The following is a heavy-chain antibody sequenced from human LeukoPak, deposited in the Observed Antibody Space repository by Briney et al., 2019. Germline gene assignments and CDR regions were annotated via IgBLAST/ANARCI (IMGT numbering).Heavy chain of an antibody. CDR2: ISSSSSYI. CDR1: GFTFSSYS. V-gene: IGHV3-21*01. Sequence: PGGSLRLSCAASGFTFSSYSMNWVRQAPGKGLEWVSSISSSSSYIYYADSVKGRFTISRDNAKNSLYLQMNSLRAEDTAVYYCARVPGGIAAANFDYWGQGTLVTVSS. D-gene: IGHD6-13*01. J-gene: IGHJ4*02. CDR3: ARVPGGIAAANFDY.